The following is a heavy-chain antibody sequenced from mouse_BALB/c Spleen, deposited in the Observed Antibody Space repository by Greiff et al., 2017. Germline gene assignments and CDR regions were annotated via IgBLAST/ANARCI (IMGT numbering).Heavy chain of an antibody. CDR1: GFTFSSYT. CDR2: ISSGGSYT. CDR3: TREGDDYDGAWFAY. Sequence: EVKVVESGGGLVKPGGSLKLSCAASGFTFSSYTMSWVRQTPEKRLEWVATISSGGSYTYYPDSVKGRFTISRDNAKNTLYLQMSSLKSEDTAMYYCTREGDDYDGAWFAYWGQGTLVTVSA. V-gene: IGHV5-6-4*01. D-gene: IGHD2-4*01. J-gene: IGHJ3*01.